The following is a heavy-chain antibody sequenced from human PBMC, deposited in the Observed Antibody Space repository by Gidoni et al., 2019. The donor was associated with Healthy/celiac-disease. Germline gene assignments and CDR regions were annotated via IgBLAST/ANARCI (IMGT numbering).Heavy chain of an antibody. J-gene: IGHJ4*02. CDR3: ARDPPGSTDFDY. CDR2: ISSSSSYT. Sequence: QVQLVESGGGLVKPGGSLRLSCAASGFTFSDYYMSWIRQAPGEGLEWVSYISSSSSYTNYADSVKGRFTISRDNAKNSLYLQMNSLRAEDTAVYYCARDPPGSTDFDYWGQGTLVTVSS. D-gene: IGHD2-15*01. CDR1: GFTFSDYY. V-gene: IGHV3-11*05.